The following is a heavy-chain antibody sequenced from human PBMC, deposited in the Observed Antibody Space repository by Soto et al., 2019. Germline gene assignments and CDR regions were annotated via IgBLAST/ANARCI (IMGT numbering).Heavy chain of an antibody. J-gene: IGHJ4*02. D-gene: IGHD3-9*01. CDR3: ARLKGILTGYCRFDD. CDR1: CGSISSSRYY. CDR2: IYYSGST. Sequence: SETLSLTCTVSCGSISSSRYYWGWIRQPPGKGLEWIGSIYYSGSTYYNPSLKSRVTISVDTSKNQFSLKLSSVTAADTAVYYCARLKGILTGYCRFDDWGPGTQVTVSS. V-gene: IGHV4-39*01.